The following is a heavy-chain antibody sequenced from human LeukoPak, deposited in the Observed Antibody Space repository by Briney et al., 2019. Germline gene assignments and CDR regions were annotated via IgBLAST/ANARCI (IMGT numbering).Heavy chain of an antibody. CDR2: INHSGST. CDR3: ARGRGTMVLYGMDV. J-gene: IGHJ6*02. CDR1: GGSFSGYY. V-gene: IGHV4-34*01. Sequence: SETPSLTCAVYGGSFSGYYWSWIRQPPGKGLEWIGEINHSGSTNYNPSLKSRVTISVDTSKNQFSLKLSSVTAADTAVYYCARGRGTMVLYGMDVWGQGTTVTVSS. D-gene: IGHD3-10*01.